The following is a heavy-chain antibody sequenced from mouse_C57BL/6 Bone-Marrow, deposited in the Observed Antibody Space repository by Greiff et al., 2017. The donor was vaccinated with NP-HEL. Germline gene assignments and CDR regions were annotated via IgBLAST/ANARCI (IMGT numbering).Heavy chain of an antibody. CDR3: TSYGSSYVSWFAY. V-gene: IGHV14-1*01. CDR1: GFNIKDYY. CDR2: IDPEDGDT. D-gene: IGHD1-1*01. Sequence: VQLQQSGAELVRPGASVKLSCTASGFNIKDYYMHWVKQRPEQGLEWIGRIDPEDGDTEYAPKFPGKATMNADTSYNTSYLQLSSLTSEYTAVYYCTSYGSSYVSWFAYWGQGTLVTVSA. J-gene: IGHJ3*01.